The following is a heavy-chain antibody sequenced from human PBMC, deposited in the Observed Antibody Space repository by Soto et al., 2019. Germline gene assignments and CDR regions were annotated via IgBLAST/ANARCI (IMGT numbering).Heavy chain of an antibody. CDR3: ARTPGPEVAASLEYYYFSGMDV. Sequence: GESLKISCEASGYSFTSYWIGWVRQMPGKGLEWMGIIHPGDSDTKYSPSFQGQVTISVDKSITTAYLQWSSLKASGTAMYYCARTPGPEVAASLEYYYFSGMDVWGQGTTVTVS. D-gene: IGHD2-15*01. J-gene: IGHJ6*02. CDR2: IHPGDSDT. CDR1: GYSFTSYW. V-gene: IGHV5-51*01.